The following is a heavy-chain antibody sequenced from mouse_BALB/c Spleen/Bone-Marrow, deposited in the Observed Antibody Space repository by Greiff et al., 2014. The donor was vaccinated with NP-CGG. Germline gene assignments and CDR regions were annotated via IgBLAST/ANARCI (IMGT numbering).Heavy chain of an antibody. D-gene: IGHD1-1*01. CDR3: AIYYYGSSGFAY. J-gene: IGHJ3*01. Sequence: VQLQQSGGEVVKPGGSVKLSCTASGFNIKNTYMPWGEQKPEQGLGGIGRIDPANGNTKYDPKFQGKATITADTSSNTAYLQLSSLTSEDTAVYYCAIYYYGSSGFAYWGQGTLVTVSA. CDR2: IDPANGNT. CDR1: GFNIKNTY. V-gene: IGHV14-3*02.